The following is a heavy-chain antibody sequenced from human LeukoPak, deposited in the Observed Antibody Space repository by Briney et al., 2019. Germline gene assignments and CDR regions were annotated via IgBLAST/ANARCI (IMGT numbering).Heavy chain of an antibody. CDR1: GYTFTSYG. Sequence: ASVKVSCKASGYTFTSYGISWVRQAPGQGLEWMGWISAYNGNTNYAQKLQGRVTMTTDTSTSTAYMELSSLRSEDTAVYYCARVDLYCSGGSCYPERFDYWGQGTLVTVSS. D-gene: IGHD2-15*01. CDR3: ARVDLYCSGGSCYPERFDY. V-gene: IGHV1-18*04. CDR2: ISAYNGNT. J-gene: IGHJ4*02.